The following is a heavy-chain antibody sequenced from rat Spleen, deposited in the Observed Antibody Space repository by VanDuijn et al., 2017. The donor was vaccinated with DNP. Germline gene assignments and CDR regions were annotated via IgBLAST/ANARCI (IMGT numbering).Heavy chain of an antibody. Sequence: EVQLVESGGGLVQPGRSMKLSCAASGFTFSNYHMAWVRQAPTKGLELVAYINYDGTSTYYGDSVKGRFTISRDNAENTVYLQMNSLRSEDTATYYCLKHLDAWGQGTSVTVSS. CDR3: LKHLDA. CDR1: GFTFSNYH. V-gene: IGHV5-22*01. CDR2: INYDGTST. J-gene: IGHJ4*01.